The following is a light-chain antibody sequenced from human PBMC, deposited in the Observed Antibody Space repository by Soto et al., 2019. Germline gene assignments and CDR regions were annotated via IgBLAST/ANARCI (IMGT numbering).Light chain of an antibody. CDR2: GAS. Sequence: EIVMTQSPATLSVSPGERATLSCRASQSVSSNLAWYQQKPGQAPRLLIYGASTRAAGIPARLSGTGSGTEFTLNISSLQSEDFAVYYCQQYNSWPLTFGGGTKVEIK. J-gene: IGKJ4*01. CDR1: QSVSSN. V-gene: IGKV3-15*01. CDR3: QQYNSWPLT.